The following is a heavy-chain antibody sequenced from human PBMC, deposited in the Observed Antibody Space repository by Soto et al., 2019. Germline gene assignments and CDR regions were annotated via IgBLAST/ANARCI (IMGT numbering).Heavy chain of an antibody. CDR3: AKELHRSSSGSDK. J-gene: IGHJ4*02. D-gene: IGHD6-6*01. CDR2: ISGSGGRT. V-gene: IGHV3-23*01. Sequence: EVQLLESGGGLVQPGGSLRLSCAASGFTFSSYAMSWVRQAPGKGLEWVSAISGSGGRTYDPDSVKGRFIISRDNSKNTLYLQMNSLRAEDTAVYYCAKELHRSSSGSDKWGQGTLVTVSS. CDR1: GFTFSSYA.